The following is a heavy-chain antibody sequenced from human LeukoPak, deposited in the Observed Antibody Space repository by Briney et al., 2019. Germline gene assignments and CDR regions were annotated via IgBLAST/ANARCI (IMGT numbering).Heavy chain of an antibody. V-gene: IGHV5-51*01. D-gene: IGHD2-2*01. CDR2: IYPGDSDT. CDR1: GYSFTSYW. Sequence: GESLKISCKGSGYSFTSYWIGWVRQMPGKGLEWMGIIYPGDSDTRYSPSFQGQVTISADKSISTAYLQWSSLKASDTAMYYCARRRYCSSTSCYRRAFDIWGQGTMVTVSS. J-gene: IGHJ3*02. CDR3: ARRRYCSSTSCYRRAFDI.